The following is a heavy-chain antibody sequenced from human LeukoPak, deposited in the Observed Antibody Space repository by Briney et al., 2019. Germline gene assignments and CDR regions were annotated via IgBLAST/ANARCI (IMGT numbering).Heavy chain of an antibody. J-gene: IGHJ4*02. D-gene: IGHD3-22*01. CDR3: ARSYYYDSSSRGYFDY. Sequence: ASETLSLTCTVSGGSISSGGYYWSWVRQHPGKGLEWIGYIYYSGSTYYNPSLKSRVTISVDTSKNQFSLKLSSVTAADTAVYYCARSYYYDSSSRGYFDYWGQGTLVTVSS. CDR2: IYYSGST. V-gene: IGHV4-31*03. CDR1: GGSISSGGYY.